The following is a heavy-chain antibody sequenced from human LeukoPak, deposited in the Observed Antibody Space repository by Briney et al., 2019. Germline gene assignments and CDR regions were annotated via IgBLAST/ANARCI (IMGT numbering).Heavy chain of an antibody. Sequence: SGTLSLTCTVSGGSISSYYWSWIRQPPGKGLEWIGYIYYSGSTNYNPSLKSRVTTSVDTSKNQFSLKLSSVTAADTAVYYCARAMKQFRDDAFDIWGQGTMVTVSS. J-gene: IGHJ3*02. D-gene: IGHD3-10*01. CDR3: ARAMKQFRDDAFDI. CDR1: GGSISSYY. CDR2: IYYSGST. V-gene: IGHV4-59*01.